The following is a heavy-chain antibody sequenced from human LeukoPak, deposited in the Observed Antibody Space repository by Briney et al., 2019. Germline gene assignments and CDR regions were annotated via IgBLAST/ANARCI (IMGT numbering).Heavy chain of an antibody. D-gene: IGHD2-2*01. V-gene: IGHV3-30-3*01. J-gene: IGHJ4*02. CDR2: ISYDGSNK. CDR3: AKDLLHSTSCCDY. Sequence: GGSLRLSCAASGFTFSSYAMHWVRQAPGKGLEWVAVISYDGSNKYYADSVKGRFTISRDNSKNTLYLQMNSLRAEDTAVYYCAKDLLHSTSCCDYWGQGTLVTVSS. CDR1: GFTFSSYA.